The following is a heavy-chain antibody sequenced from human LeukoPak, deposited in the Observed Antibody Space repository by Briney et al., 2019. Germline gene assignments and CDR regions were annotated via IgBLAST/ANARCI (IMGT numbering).Heavy chain of an antibody. CDR3: AKDGGYDPTSSDY. D-gene: IGHD3-3*01. CDR2: ISGSGGST. J-gene: IGHJ4*02. CDR1: GFTFSSYA. Sequence: PGGSLRHSCAASGFTFSSYAMSWVRQAPGKGLEWVSAISGSGGSTYYADSVKGRFTISRDNSKNTLYLQMNSLRAEDTAVYYCAKDGGYDPTSSDYWGQGTLVTVSS. V-gene: IGHV3-23*01.